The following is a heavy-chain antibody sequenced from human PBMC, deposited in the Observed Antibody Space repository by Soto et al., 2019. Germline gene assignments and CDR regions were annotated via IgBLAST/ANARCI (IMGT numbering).Heavy chain of an antibody. CDR1: GYPVTAYY. Sequence: QLHLVQSGAVVKKPGASVTVSCSASGYPVTAYYMHWVRQAPGRGLGWMGGINPATGAAKYTQTFQGRVTMTRDTSRSTVFMELSGLTSLDTAVFYCARGGGVGVAGSAAFDMWGQGTLVTVSS. J-gene: IGHJ3*02. CDR3: ARGGGVGVAGSAAFDM. V-gene: IGHV1-2*02. CDR2: INPATGAA. D-gene: IGHD3-3*01.